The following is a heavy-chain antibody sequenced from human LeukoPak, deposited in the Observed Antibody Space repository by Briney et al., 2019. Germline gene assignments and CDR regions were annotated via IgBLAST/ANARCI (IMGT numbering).Heavy chain of an antibody. CDR2: ISGSGGST. J-gene: IGHJ4*02. CDR1: GFTFSGCA. V-gene: IGHV3-23*01. D-gene: IGHD2-2*02. CDR3: AKVGGCSSTSCYNGGTYYFDY. Sequence: GGSLRLSCAASGFTFSGCAISWVRQAPGKGLEWVSAISGSGGSTYYADSAKGRFTISRDNSKNTLYLQMNSLRADDTAVYYCAKVGGCSSTSCYNGGTYYFDYWGQGTLVTVSS.